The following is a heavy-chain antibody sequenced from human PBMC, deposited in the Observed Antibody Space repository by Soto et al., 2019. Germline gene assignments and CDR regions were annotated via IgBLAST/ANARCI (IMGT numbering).Heavy chain of an antibody. CDR2: VSAYNANT. CDR1: GYTFTNYG. D-gene: IGHD5-12*01. J-gene: IGHJ4*02. V-gene: IGHV1-18*01. Sequence: GASVKVSCKASGYTFTNYGFIWVRQAPGKGLEWMGWVSAYNANTYYIQKLQGRVTMTTDTSTSTVYMELRSLRSDDTAVYYCVRDRHLVPTIVDYWGLGTLVTVSS. CDR3: VRDRHLVPTIVDY.